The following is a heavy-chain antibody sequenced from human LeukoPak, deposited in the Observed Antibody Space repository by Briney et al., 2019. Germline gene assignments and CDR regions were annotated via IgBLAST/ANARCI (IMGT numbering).Heavy chain of an antibody. CDR1: GGSISSSSYY. D-gene: IGHD4/OR15-4a*01. J-gene: IGHJ2*01. CDR2: IYYSGST. V-gene: IGHV4-39*07. CDR3: ARETGVRGYFNL. Sequence: SETLSLTCTVSGGSISSSSYYWGWIRQPPGKGLEWIGSIYYSGSTNYNPSLKSRVTISVDKSKNQFSLKLSSVTAADTAVYYGARETGVRGYFNLWAVAPWSLSPQ.